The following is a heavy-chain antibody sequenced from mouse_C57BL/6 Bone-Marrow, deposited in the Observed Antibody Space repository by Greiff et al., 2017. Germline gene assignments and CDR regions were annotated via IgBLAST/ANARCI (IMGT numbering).Heavy chain of an antibody. CDR3: ARRSYYYGSEGFAY. D-gene: IGHD1-1*01. V-gene: IGHV1-55*01. CDR2: IYPGSGSP. CDR1: GYTFTSYW. J-gene: IGHJ3*01. Sequence: QVQLQQPGAELVKPGASVKMSCKASGYTFTSYWITWVKQRPGQGLEWIGDIYPGSGSPNYNEKFKSKATLTVDTSSSTAYMQLSSLTSEDSAVYYGARRSYYYGSEGFAYWGQGTLVTVSA.